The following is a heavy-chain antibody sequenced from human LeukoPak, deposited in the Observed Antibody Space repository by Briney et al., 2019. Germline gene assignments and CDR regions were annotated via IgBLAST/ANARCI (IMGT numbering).Heavy chain of an antibody. J-gene: IGHJ4*02. V-gene: IGHV3-7*01. CDR1: GFTFSTYW. D-gene: IGHD2-15*01. CDR3: AREFNSFLSDCSGGQCLFMN. CDR2: IKPDGSEK. Sequence: GSLRLSCAASGFTFSTYWMSWLRQAPGKGLEWVANIKPDGSEKYYVDSVKGRFTISRDNAKNSLYLQMDSLRVEDTAMYYCAREFNSFLSDCSGGQCLFMNWGQGIPVTVSS.